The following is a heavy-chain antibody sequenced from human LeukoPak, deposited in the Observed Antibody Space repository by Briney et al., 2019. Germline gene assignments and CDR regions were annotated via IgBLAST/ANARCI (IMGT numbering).Heavy chain of an antibody. CDR2: INPSGGST. CDR1: GYTFTSYY. CDR3: ARGLGSGSYYGY. V-gene: IGHV1-46*01. D-gene: IGHD1-26*01. J-gene: IGHJ4*02. Sequence: ASMKVSCKASGYTFTSYYVHWVRQAPGQGLEWMGIINPSGGSTNYAQKFQGRVTMTRDTSTSTVYMELSSLRSEDTAVYYCARGLGSGSYYGYWGQGSLVTVSS.